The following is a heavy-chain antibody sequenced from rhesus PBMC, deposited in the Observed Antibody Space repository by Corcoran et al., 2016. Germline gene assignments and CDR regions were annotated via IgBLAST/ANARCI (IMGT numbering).Heavy chain of an antibody. CDR2: INPSNGNT. CDR1: GYTFTSYY. J-gene: IGHJ2*01. CDR3: ARGGVYGSRNWYFDL. D-gene: IGHD4-29*01. V-gene: IGHV1-200*01. Sequence: QVQLVQSGAEVKKPGTSVKLSCKASGYTFTSYYINWVRQAPGKVLEWMGWINPSNGNTGYAEKFQGRVSMSRDTSTSTGYMELKSLRYEDTAVYYCARGGVYGSRNWYFDLWGPGTPITISS.